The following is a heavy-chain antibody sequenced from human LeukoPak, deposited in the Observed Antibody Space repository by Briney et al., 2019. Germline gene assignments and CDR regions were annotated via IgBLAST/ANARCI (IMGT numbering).Heavy chain of an antibody. Sequence: SETLSLTCSVSGGSISSYYWNWIRQPPGKGLEWIGYISYSGSTYYNPSLKSRVTISVDTSKNQFSLKLSSVTAAHTAVYYCARDSHSSSSGFPYWGQGTLVTVSS. CDR1: GGSISSYY. CDR2: ISYSGST. D-gene: IGHD6-6*01. J-gene: IGHJ4*02. V-gene: IGHV4-59*12. CDR3: ARDSHSSSSGFPY.